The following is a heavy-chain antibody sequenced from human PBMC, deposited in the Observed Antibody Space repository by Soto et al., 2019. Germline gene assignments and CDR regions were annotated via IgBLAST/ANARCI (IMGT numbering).Heavy chain of an antibody. CDR2: IYHGGST. Sequence: SETLSLTCAVSGGSISSSNWWSWVRQPPGKGLEWIGEIYHGGSTNYNPSLKSRVTISVDKSKNQFSLKLSSVTAADTAVYYCARAPWEPLYYYGMDVWGQGTTVTVSS. J-gene: IGHJ6*02. D-gene: IGHD1-26*01. V-gene: IGHV4-4*02. CDR1: GGSISSSNW. CDR3: ARAPWEPLYYYGMDV.